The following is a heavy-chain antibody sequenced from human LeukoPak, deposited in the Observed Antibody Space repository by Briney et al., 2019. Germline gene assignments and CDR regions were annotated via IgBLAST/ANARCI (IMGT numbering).Heavy chain of an antibody. CDR3: AREGGNCSSTSCYLDY. CDR1: EFTFDNYA. Sequence: GGSLRLSCAASEFTFDNYAMSWDRQAPGKGLEWVSVISGSGYYSYYADSVKGRFTVSRDNSKTTLYLQMNSLRADDTAVYYCAREGGNCSSTSCYLDYWGQGTLVTVSS. J-gene: IGHJ4*02. CDR2: ISGSGYYS. D-gene: IGHD2-2*01. V-gene: IGHV3-23*01.